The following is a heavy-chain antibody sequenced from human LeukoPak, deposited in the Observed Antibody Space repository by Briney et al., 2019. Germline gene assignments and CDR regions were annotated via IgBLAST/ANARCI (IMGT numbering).Heavy chain of an antibody. CDR1: GYTFTSYG. V-gene: IGHV1-18*01. J-gene: IGHJ4*02. Sequence: ASVKVSCKVSGYTFTSYGISWVRQAPGQGLEWMGWISAYNGNTNYAQKLQGRVTMTTDTSTSTAYMELRSLRSDDTAVYYCARPHHDYGDYLVDYWGRGTLVTVSS. CDR2: ISAYNGNT. D-gene: IGHD4-17*01. CDR3: ARPHHDYGDYLVDY.